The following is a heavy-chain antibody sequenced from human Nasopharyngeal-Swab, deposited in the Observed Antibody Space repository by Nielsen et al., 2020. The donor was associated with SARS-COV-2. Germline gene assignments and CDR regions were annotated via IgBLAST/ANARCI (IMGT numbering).Heavy chain of an antibody. J-gene: IGHJ4*02. D-gene: IGHD2-15*01. CDR1: GFIFSDSA. V-gene: IGHV3-73*01. CDR3: SRCGGSCYTGKDY. Sequence: GESLKISRAASGFIFSDSAIHWVRQASGKGLEWVGRIRSKGNSYATEYAASVEGRFTISRDDSKNTAYLQMNSLMIEDTAVYYCSRCGGSCYTGKDYWGQGTLVTVSS. CDR2: IRSKGNSYAT.